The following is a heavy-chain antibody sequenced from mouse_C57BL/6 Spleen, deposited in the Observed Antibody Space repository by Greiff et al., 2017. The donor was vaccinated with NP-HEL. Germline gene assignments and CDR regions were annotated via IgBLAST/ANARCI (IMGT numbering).Heavy chain of an antibody. V-gene: IGHV5-9-1*02. J-gene: IGHJ3*01. Sequence: EVKLMESGEGLVKPGGSLKLSCAASGFTFSSYAMSWVRQTPEKRLEWVAYISSGGDYIYYADTVKGRFTISRDNARNTLYLQMSSLKSEDTAMYYCTREDGSWFAYWGQGTLVTVSA. CDR2: ISSGGDYI. CDR3: TREDGSWFAY. D-gene: IGHD2-3*01. CDR1: GFTFSSYA.